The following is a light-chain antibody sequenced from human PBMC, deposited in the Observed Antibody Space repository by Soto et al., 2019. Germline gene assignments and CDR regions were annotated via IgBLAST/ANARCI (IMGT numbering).Light chain of an antibody. Sequence: EIVLTQSPGTLSFSPGERATLSCRASQSISNSYLAWYQQKPGQAPRLLIYGVSNRATGIPDRFSGSGSGTDVTLTSSRLEPEEFAVYYCQQFGRSSWTFGQGTKVEIK. CDR3: QQFGRSSWT. V-gene: IGKV3-20*01. J-gene: IGKJ1*01. CDR1: QSISNSY. CDR2: GVS.